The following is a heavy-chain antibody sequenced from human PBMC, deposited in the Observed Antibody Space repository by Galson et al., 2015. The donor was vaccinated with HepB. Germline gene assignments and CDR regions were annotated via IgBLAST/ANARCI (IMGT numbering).Heavy chain of an antibody. Sequence: SLRLSCAASGSTFSDYYMSWIRQAPGKGLEWLSYISSRSSLIYYADSVKGRFTISRDNAKNSLYLQMNSLRVEDTAVYYCAKNIDRSPGYWGQGTLVTVSS. J-gene: IGHJ4*02. D-gene: IGHD5-12*01. CDR2: ISSRSSLI. CDR1: GSTFSDYY. CDR3: AKNIDRSPGY. V-gene: IGHV3-11*01.